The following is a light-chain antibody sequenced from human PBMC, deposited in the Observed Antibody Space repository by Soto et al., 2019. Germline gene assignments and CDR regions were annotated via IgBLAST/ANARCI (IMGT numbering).Light chain of an antibody. CDR3: QQFNSYPLT. V-gene: IGKV1-9*01. CDR2: VAS. Sequence: DIALTQSPVSLSASVGERVTFSCRASQGISSNLAWYQQKPGKAPKLLIYVASTGETGVPSRFSGSGSGTEFTLTISSLQPEDFAYYYCQQFNSYPLTFGGGTKVEI. J-gene: IGKJ4*02. CDR1: QGISSN.